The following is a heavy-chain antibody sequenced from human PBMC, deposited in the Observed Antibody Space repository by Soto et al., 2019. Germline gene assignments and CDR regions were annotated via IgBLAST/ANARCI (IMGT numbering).Heavy chain of an antibody. J-gene: IGHJ6*04. CDR1: GFTVSSKY. Sequence: EVQLVESGGGLVQPGGSLILSCAASGFTVSSKYMSWVRQAPGKGLEWVSLIQSGGPTYYADSVKGRFTISRDTSENTEHLQMDSLRAEDTRFYYCARDEVPCNGGRCHGVPLNVWVKGTTVTVSS. CDR2: IQSGGPT. CDR3: ARDEVPCNGGRCHGVPLNV. V-gene: IGHV3-66*01. D-gene: IGHD2-15*01.